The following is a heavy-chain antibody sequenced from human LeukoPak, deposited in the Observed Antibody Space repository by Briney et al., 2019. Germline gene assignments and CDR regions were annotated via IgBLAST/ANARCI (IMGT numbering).Heavy chain of an antibody. CDR3: ARASYQLLLDY. CDR2: INHSGST. D-gene: IGHD2-2*01. Sequence: SETLSLTCAVSGGSFSGYYWSWIRQPPGKGLEWIGEINHSGSTNYNPSLKSRVTISVDTSKNQFSLKLSSVTAADTAVYYCARASYQLLLDYWGQGTLVTVSS. V-gene: IGHV4-34*01. J-gene: IGHJ4*02. CDR1: GGSFSGYY.